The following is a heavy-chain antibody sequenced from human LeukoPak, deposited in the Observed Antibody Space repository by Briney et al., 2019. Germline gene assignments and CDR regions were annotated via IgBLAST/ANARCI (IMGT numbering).Heavy chain of an antibody. D-gene: IGHD2-15*01. CDR2: IYSGGST. CDR3: ARESEDCGGGSGAGY. CDR1: GFTVSGNY. V-gene: IGHV3-53*01. Sequence: GGSLRLSCAASGFTVSGNYMSWVRQAPGKGLEWVSVIYSGGSTYYADSVKGRFTISRDNSKNTLYLQMNSLRAEDTAMYYCARESEDCGGGSGAGYGGRGPRVTVSS. J-gene: IGHJ4*02.